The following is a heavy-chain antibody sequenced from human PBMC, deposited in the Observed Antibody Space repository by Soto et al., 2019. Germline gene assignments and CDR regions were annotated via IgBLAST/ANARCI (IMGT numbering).Heavy chain of an antibody. CDR2: INPSGGST. V-gene: IGHV1-46*01. Sequence: ASVKVSCKASGYTFTSYYMHWVRQAPGQGLEWMGIINPSGGSTSYAQKFQGRVTMTRDTSTSTVYMELSSLRSEDTAVYYCARDVLYYYGSGSSYYYYYYGMDVWGQGTTVTV. CDR1: GYTFTSYY. D-gene: IGHD3-10*01. CDR3: ARDVLYYYGSGSSYYYYYYGMDV. J-gene: IGHJ6*02.